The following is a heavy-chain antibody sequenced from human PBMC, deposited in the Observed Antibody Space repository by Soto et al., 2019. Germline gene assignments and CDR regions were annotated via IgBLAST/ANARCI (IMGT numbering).Heavy chain of an antibody. D-gene: IGHD3-22*01. CDR1: GGSISSGGYY. CDR3: ARDHYDSSGYYGYYFDY. V-gene: IGHV4-31*03. J-gene: IGHJ4*02. Sequence: TLSLTCTVSGGSISSGGYYWSWIRQHPGKGLEWIGYIYYSGSTYYNPSLKSRVTISVDTSKNQFSLKLSSVTAADTAVYYCARDHYDSSGYYGYYFDYWGQGTLVTVSS. CDR2: IYYSGST.